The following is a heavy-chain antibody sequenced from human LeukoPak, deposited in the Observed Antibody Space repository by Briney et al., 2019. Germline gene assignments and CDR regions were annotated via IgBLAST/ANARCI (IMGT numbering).Heavy chain of an antibody. CDR2: ISAYNGNT. Sequence: ASVKVSCKASGYTFTSYGISWVRQAPGQGLEWMGWISAYNGNTNYAQKLQGRVTTTTDTSTSTAYMELRSLRSDDTAVYYCARDRRCSGGSCYSSWYYFDYWGQGTLVTVSS. J-gene: IGHJ4*02. CDR3: ARDRRCSGGSCYSSWYYFDY. V-gene: IGHV1-18*04. D-gene: IGHD2-15*01. CDR1: GYTFTSYG.